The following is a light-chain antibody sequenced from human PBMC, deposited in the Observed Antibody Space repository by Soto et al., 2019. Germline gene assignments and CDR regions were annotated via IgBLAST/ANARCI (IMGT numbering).Light chain of an antibody. CDR1: SGSVSTTYY. CDR2: STS. Sequence: QTVVTQEPSFSVSPGGTVTLTCGLSSGSVSTTYYPSWYQQTPGQAPRTLIYSTSARSSGVPDRFSGSILGNKAALTITGAQADDESDYYCVLYLGSGISVFGGGTQLTA. CDR3: VLYLGSGISV. J-gene: IGLJ7*02. V-gene: IGLV8-61*01.